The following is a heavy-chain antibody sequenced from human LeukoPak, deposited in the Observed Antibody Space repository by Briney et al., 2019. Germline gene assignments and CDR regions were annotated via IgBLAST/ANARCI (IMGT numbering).Heavy chain of an antibody. Sequence: GSLRLSCAASGFTVSSNYMSWVRQAPGKGLEWVSVIHSGGSTYYADSVKGRFTISRDNSKNTLYLQMNSPRAEDTAVYYCARDSAVEGRAFDIWGQGTMVTVSS. V-gene: IGHV3-53*01. D-gene: IGHD6-19*01. J-gene: IGHJ3*02. CDR3: ARDSAVEGRAFDI. CDR1: GFTVSSNY. CDR2: IHSGGST.